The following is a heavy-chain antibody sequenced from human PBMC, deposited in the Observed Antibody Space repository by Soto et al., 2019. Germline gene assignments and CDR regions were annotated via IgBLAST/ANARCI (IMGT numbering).Heavy chain of an antibody. V-gene: IGHV3-23*01. CDR3: ASTSYYDFWSGYYPLNYYYYGMDV. D-gene: IGHD3-3*01. Sequence: DVQLLESGGGLVQPGGSLRLSCAASGFTFSSYAMSWVRQAPGKGLEWVSAISGSGGSTYYADSVKGRFTISRDNSKNSLYLQMNSLRDEDTAVYYCASTSYYDFWSGYYPLNYYYYGMDVWGQGTTVTVSS. CDR1: GFTFSSYA. J-gene: IGHJ6*02. CDR2: ISGSGGST.